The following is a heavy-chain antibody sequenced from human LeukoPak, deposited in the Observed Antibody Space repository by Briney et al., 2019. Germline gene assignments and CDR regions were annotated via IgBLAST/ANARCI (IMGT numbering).Heavy chain of an antibody. D-gene: IGHD3-10*01. V-gene: IGHV3-21*01. J-gene: IGHJ4*02. CDR1: GFTFSSYN. Sequence: GESLRLSCAASGFTFSSYNMNWVRQAPGKGLEWVSSISSSSSYIYYADSVRGRFTISRDNAKNSLYLQMSSLRAEDTAVYYCARAAHRGFSFDYWGQGTLVTVSS. CDR2: ISSSSSYI. CDR3: ARAAHRGFSFDY.